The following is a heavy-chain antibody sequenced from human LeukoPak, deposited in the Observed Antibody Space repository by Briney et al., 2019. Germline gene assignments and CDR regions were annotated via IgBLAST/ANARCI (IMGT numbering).Heavy chain of an antibody. D-gene: IGHD4-23*01. J-gene: IGHJ3*02. CDR1: GFTVSSTY. V-gene: IGHV3-53*01. CDR2: IYNGGST. Sequence: GGSLRLSCAASGFTVSSTYMTWVRQAPGKGLEWVSVIYNGGSTYYADSVKGRFTISRDKSKNTLYLQMKSLRDEDTAVYYCARASTTVVPRRDDAFDIWGQGTMVTVSS. CDR3: ARASTTVVPRRDDAFDI.